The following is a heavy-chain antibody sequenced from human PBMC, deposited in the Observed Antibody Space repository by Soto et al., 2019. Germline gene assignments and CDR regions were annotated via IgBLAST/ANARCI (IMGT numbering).Heavy chain of an antibody. CDR3: ASVWGYAFDI. CDR2: IYYSGNT. J-gene: IGHJ3*02. Sequence: QVQLQESGPGLVKPSETLSLTCTVSGGSISSYYWCWIRQPPGKGLEWIGYIYYSGNTNYIPSLKRRVTISVDTSKNQFSLKLSSVTAADTAVYYCASVWGYAFDIWGQVTMVTVSS. V-gene: IGHV4-59*01. CDR1: GGSISSYY. D-gene: IGHD7-27*01.